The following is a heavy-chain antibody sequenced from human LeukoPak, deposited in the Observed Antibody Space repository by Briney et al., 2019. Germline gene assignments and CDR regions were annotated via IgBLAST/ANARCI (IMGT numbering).Heavy chain of an antibody. CDR1: GFSFDDYA. D-gene: IGHD1-26*01. Sequence: PGGSLRLSCAASGFSFDDYAMHWVRQAPGKGLEWVSGISWNSGSIGYADSVKGRFTISRDNSKNTLYLQMNSLRAEDTAVYYCARVGGSYYYYYYMDVWGKGTTVTVSS. J-gene: IGHJ6*03. CDR3: ARVGGSYYYYYYMDV. CDR2: ISWNSGSI. V-gene: IGHV3-9*01.